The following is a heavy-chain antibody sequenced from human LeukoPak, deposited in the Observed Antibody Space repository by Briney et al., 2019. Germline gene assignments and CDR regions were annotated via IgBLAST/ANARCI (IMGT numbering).Heavy chain of an antibody. D-gene: IGHD1-26*01. CDR3: ARHLYSGTYYYYYYMDV. J-gene: IGHJ6*03. CDR1: GLTVSSNY. CDR2: MYYSGST. Sequence: GSLRLSCAASGLTVSSNYMTWVRQAPGKGLEWIGSMYYSGSTYYNSSLKSRVTISVDTSKNQFSLKLTSVTAADTAVYYCARHLYSGTYYYYYYMDVWGKGTTVTVSS. V-gene: IGHV4-39*01.